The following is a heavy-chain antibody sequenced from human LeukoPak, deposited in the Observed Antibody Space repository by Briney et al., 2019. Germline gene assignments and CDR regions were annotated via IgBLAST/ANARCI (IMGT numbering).Heavy chain of an antibody. D-gene: IGHD2-2*01. Sequence: GGSLRLSCAASGFTFSSYGMSWVRQAPGRGLEWVSAISGSGGSTYYADSVKGRFTISRDNSKNTLYLQMNSLRAEDTAVYYCAKDTVVVPAAMHYWGQGTLVTVSS. CDR3: AKDTVVVPAAMHY. J-gene: IGHJ4*02. CDR1: GFTFSSYG. CDR2: ISGSGGST. V-gene: IGHV3-23*01.